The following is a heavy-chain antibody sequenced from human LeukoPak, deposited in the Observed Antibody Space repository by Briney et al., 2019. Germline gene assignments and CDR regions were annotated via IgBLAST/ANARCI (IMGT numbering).Heavy chain of an antibody. CDR1: GGSFSGYY. CDR3: AREGMIRGDPYFDS. Sequence: SETLTLTCAVYGGSFSGYYWSWIHQPPGKGLEWIGEINHSGSTNYNPSLKSRVTISVDTSKNQFSLKLSSVSAADTAVYYCAREGMIRGDPYFDSWRQGTMVTVSS. CDR2: INHSGST. V-gene: IGHV4-34*01. D-gene: IGHD3-16*01. J-gene: IGHJ4*02.